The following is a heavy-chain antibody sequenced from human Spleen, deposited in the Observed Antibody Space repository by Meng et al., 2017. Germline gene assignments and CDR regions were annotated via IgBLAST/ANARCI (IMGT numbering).Heavy chain of an antibody. CDR3: ARDEEISAAGKLPGDY. CDR1: GYTFPDYW. J-gene: IGHJ4*02. V-gene: IGHV1-2*06. CDR2: INHKRGDT. D-gene: IGHD6-13*01. Sequence: ASVKVSCKASGYTFPDYWLHWVRRAPGQGLEWMGRINHKRGDTYYAQRVQGRVTMTGDRSISTAYMDVSGLRADDTAMYYCARDEEISAAGKLPGDYRGEGTLVTVSS.